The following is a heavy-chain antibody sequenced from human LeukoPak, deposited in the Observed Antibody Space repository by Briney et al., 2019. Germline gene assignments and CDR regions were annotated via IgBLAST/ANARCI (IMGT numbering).Heavy chain of an antibody. Sequence: SVKVSCKASGGTFSSYAISWVRQAPGQGLEWMGGIIPIFGTANYAQKFQGRVTMTRDTSISTAYMELSRLRSDDTAVYYCARGYYDSSGYYYFDYWGQGTLVTVSS. CDR2: IIPIFGTA. CDR1: GGTFSSYA. V-gene: IGHV1-69*05. CDR3: ARGYYDSSGYYYFDY. J-gene: IGHJ4*02. D-gene: IGHD3-22*01.